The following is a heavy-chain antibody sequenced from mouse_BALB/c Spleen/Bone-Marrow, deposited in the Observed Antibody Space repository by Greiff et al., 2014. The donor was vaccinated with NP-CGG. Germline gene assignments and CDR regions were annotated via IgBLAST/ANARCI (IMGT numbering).Heavy chain of an antibody. V-gene: IGHV2-6-5*01. J-gene: IGHJ2*01. D-gene: IGHD4-1*01. CDR2: IWGGGIT. CDR1: GFSSTDYG. Sequence: VMLVESGPGLVAPSQSLSITCTVSGFSSTDYGVSWIRQPPGKGLEWLGVIWGGGITYYNSPLKFRLSISKDNSKSQVFLKMYSLQTDDTAMYYCAKLNWDEGDYWGQGTTLTVSS. CDR3: AKLNWDEGDY.